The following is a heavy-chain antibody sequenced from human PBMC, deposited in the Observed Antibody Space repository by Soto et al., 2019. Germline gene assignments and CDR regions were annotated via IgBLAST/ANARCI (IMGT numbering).Heavy chain of an antibody. CDR3: ARDVVEAMGSFDY. CDR2: ISSSSGYT. Sequence: PGGSLRLSCAASGFTFSDFYMTWIRQAPGKGLEWVSYISSSSGYTNYADSVKGRFTISRDNAKNSLYLQMNSLRAEDTAVYYCARDVVEAMGSFDYWGQGTLVTVSS. CDR1: GFTFSDFY. J-gene: IGHJ4*02. V-gene: IGHV3-11*06. D-gene: IGHD5-18*01.